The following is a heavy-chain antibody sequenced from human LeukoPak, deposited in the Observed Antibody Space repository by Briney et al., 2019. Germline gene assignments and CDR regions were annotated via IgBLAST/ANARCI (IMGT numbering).Heavy chain of an antibody. V-gene: IGHV3-11*01. CDR3: ASAGTAVPY. CDR1: GFTFSDYY. CDR2: ISGSGYTI. J-gene: IGHJ3*01. Sequence: GGSLRLSCAASGFTFSDYYMSWIRQAPGKGLEWVSYISGSGYTIYYADSVKGRFTFSRDNAKKSLYLQMNSLRAEDTAVYYCASAGTAVPYWGQGTMATVSS. D-gene: IGHD2-21*02.